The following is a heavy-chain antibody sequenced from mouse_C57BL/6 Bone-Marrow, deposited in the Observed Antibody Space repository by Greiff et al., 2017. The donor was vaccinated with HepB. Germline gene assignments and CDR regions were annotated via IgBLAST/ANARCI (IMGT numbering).Heavy chain of an antibody. V-gene: IGHV1-69*01. CDR3: ASSNWDDYAMDY. Sequence: QVQLQQPGAELVMPGASVKLSCKASGYTFTSYWMHWVKQRSGQGLEWIGEIDPSDSYTNYNQKFKGKSTLTVDKSSSTAYMQLSSLTSEDSAVYYCASSNWDDYAMDYWGQGTSVTVSS. D-gene: IGHD4-1*02. CDR2: IDPSDSYT. J-gene: IGHJ4*01. CDR1: GYTFTSYW.